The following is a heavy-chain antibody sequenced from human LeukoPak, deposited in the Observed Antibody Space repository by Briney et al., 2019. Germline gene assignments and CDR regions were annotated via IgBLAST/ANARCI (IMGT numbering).Heavy chain of an antibody. CDR2: ISGSADIT. Sequence: PGGSLRLSCAASGLILSTSAMTWVRQAPRKGLEWVSGISGSADITYHADSVRGRFTVSRDSSKNTLYLQMSSLRVEDTAVYYCAKRIQGERAFDIWGQGTKVTVSS. CDR3: AKRIQGERAFDI. CDR1: GLILSTSA. V-gene: IGHV3-23*01. J-gene: IGHJ3*02. D-gene: IGHD1-1*01.